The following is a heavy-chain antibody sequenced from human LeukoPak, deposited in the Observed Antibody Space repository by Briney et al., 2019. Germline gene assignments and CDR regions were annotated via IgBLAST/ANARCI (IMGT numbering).Heavy chain of an antibody. CDR3: ARAPYGGLDY. J-gene: IGHJ4*02. CDR2: IYTSGST. V-gene: IGHV4-4*07. D-gene: IGHD4-23*01. Sequence: SETLSLTCTVSDDSISDYYRGWIRQPAGKGLEWIGRIYTSGSTNYNPSPKSRVTMSVDTSKNQFSLKLSSVTAADTAVYSCARAPYGGLDYWGQGTLVTVSS. CDR1: DDSISDYY.